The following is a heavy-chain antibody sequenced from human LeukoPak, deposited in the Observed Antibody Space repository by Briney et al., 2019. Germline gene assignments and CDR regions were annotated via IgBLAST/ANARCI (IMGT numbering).Heavy chain of an antibody. CDR1: GFTFSSYA. J-gene: IGHJ4*02. V-gene: IGHV3-30*04. CDR2: ISYDGSNK. CDR3: AKDLCTNGVCYYDY. D-gene: IGHD2-8*01. Sequence: GGSLRLSCAASGFTFSSYAMHWVRQAPGKGLEWVAVISYDGSNKYYADSVKGRFTISRDNSKNTLYLQMNSLRAEDTAVYYCAKDLCTNGVCYYDYWGQGTLVTVSS.